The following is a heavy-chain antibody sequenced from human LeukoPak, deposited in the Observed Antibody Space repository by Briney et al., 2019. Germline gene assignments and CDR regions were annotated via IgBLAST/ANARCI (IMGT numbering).Heavy chain of an antibody. CDR1: GGSISSYY. V-gene: IGHV4-59*01. Sequence: SETLSLTCTVSGGSISSYYWSWIRQPPGKGLEWIGYLYYSGSANYSPSLKSRVTISVDTSKNQFSLKLSSVTAADTAVYYCARGLSYYLSFCYFDLWGRGTLVTVSS. D-gene: IGHD1-26*01. J-gene: IGHJ2*01. CDR3: ARGLSYYLSFCYFDL. CDR2: LYYSGSA.